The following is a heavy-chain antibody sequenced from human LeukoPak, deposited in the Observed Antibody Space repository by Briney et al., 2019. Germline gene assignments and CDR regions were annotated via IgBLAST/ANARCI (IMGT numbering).Heavy chain of an antibody. CDR1: GFTFSSYS. Sequence: PGGSLRLSCAASGFTFSSYSMDWVRQAPGKGLEWVSSISSSSSYIYYADSVKGRFTISRDNAKNSLYLQMNSLRAEDTAVYYCAREGSGGTGYYFDYWGQGTLVTVSS. D-gene: IGHD3-10*01. J-gene: IGHJ4*02. CDR2: ISSSSSYI. CDR3: AREGSGGTGYYFDY. V-gene: IGHV3-21*01.